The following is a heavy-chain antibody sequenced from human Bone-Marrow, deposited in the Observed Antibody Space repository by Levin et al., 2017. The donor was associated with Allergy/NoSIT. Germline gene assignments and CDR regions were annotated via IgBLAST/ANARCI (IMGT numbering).Heavy chain of an antibody. CDR3: ARGDYGDGNWFDS. V-gene: IGHV3-74*01. J-gene: IGHJ5*01. CDR1: GFTFSHDM. Sequence: GESLKISCAASGFTFSHDMMHWVRQAPGKGLEWVSRIHSGGSARYEDSVKGRFTISRDNAKNMLYLEMKGLTKEDTGLYFCARGDYGDGNWFDSWGQGTLVTVSS. D-gene: IGHD4-17*01. CDR2: IHSGGSA.